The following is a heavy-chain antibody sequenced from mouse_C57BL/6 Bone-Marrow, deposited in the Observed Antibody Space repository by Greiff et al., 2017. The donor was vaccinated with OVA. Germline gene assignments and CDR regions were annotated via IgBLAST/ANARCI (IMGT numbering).Heavy chain of an antibody. CDR2: IWTGGGT. V-gene: IGHV2-9-1*01. CDR3: ARNKGDHFDY. D-gene: IGHD3-3*01. Sequence: QVQLKESGPGLVAPSQSLSITCTVSGFSFTSYAISWVRQPPGKGLEWLGVIWTGGGTNYNSALKSRLSISNDNTYSQAFFIMNSLQTDDPARFYCARNKGDHFDYWGQGTTLTVSS. CDR1: GFSFTSYA. J-gene: IGHJ2*01.